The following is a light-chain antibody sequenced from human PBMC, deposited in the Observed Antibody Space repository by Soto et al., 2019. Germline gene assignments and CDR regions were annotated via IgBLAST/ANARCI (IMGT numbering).Light chain of an antibody. Sequence: QSVLTLPASVSGSPGQSITISCTGTSSDVGGSKYVSWYQHYPGKVPKLLINKVSNRPSGVSNRFSGSKSGNTASLTISGLMPEDEADYFCTSSTRDSLYVFGTGPKVT. CDR2: KVS. J-gene: IGLJ1*01. V-gene: IGLV2-14*01. CDR3: TSSTRDSLYV. CDR1: SSDVGGSKY.